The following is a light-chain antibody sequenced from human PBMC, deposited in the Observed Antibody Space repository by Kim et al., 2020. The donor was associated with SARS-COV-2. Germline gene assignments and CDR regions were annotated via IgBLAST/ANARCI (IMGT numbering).Light chain of an antibody. CDR1: SSDVGAYNY. Sequence: QSALTQPRSVSGSPGQSVTISCTGTSSDVGAYNYVSWYQQHPGKAPKLMIYDVSKRPSGVPDRFSGSKSGNTASLTISGLQAEDEAVYYCCSYAGTYVVFGGGTQLTVL. CDR3: CSYAGTYVV. CDR2: DVS. V-gene: IGLV2-11*01. J-gene: IGLJ2*01.